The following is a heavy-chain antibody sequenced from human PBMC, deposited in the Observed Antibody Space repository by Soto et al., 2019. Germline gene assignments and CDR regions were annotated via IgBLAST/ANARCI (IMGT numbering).Heavy chain of an antibody. J-gene: IGHJ6*02. V-gene: IGHV4-39*01. Sequence: SGSLSLTCTLSSGSMCSCRFAGAGNRKPPGKGLEWIGSIYYSGSTYYNPSLKSRVTISVDTSKNQFSLKLSSVTAEDTAVYYCARSSITTRFGNYYYGMDVWGQGTTVTVSS. D-gene: IGHD6-6*01. CDR3: ARSSITTRFGNYYYGMDV. CDR1: SGSMCSCRFA. CDR2: IYYSGST.